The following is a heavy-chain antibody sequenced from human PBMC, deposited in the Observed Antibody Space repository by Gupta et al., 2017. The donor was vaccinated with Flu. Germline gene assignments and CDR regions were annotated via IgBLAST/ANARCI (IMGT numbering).Heavy chain of an antibody. J-gene: IGHJ5*02. CDR2: IYSSGST. V-gene: IGHV4-61*02. D-gene: IGHD4-17*01. Sequence: QVQLQESGPGLLKPSQTLSLTCTVSGASVCTSTYYWTWIRQSAGKGLEYIGRIYSSGSTNYNPSLKSRVSISLDTSKNQFYLKLNSVTAADTAVYYCARFTVNWFDPWGQGTLVTVSS. CDR3: ARFTVNWFDP. CDR1: GASVCTSTYY.